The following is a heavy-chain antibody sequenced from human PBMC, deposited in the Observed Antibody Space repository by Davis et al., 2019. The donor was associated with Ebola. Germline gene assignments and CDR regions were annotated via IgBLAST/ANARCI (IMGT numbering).Heavy chain of an antibody. V-gene: IGHV4-59*08. J-gene: IGHJ2*01. D-gene: IGHD3-22*01. CDR3: ARHAQDSSGYPRGNWYFDL. CDR2: IYYSGST. CDR1: GGSISSHY. Sequence: PSETLSLTCTVSGGSISSHYWSWIRQPPGKGLEWIGYIYYSGSTNYNPSLKSRVTISVDTSKNQFSLKLSSVTAADTAVYYCARHAQDSSGYPRGNWYFDLWGRGTLVTVSS.